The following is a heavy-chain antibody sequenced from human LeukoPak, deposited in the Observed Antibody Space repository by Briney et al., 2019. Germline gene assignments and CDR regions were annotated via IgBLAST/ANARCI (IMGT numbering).Heavy chain of an antibody. CDR3: ARALSGDLVDY. CDR1: GYTFTNYY. V-gene: IGHV1-2*02. CDR2: INPSSGST. J-gene: IGHJ4*02. Sequence: ASVKVSCKTSGYTFTNYYIHWVRQAPGQGFEWMGWINPSSGSTNYAQKFQGRVTMTRDTSISTAYMDLNRLTFDDTAIYYCARALSGDLVDYWGQGSLVTVSS. D-gene: IGHD1-26*01.